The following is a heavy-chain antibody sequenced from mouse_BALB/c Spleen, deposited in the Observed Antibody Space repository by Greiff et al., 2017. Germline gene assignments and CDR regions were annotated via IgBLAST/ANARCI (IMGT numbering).Heavy chain of an antibody. Sequence: EVKLVESGGGLVQPGGSRKLSCAASGFTFSSFGMHWVRQAPEKGLEWVAYISSGSSTIYYADTVKGRFTISRDNPKNTLFLQMTSLRSEDTAMYYCARSGYYDYGFDYWGQGTTLTVSS. CDR1: GFTFSSFG. J-gene: IGHJ2*01. V-gene: IGHV5-17*02. D-gene: IGHD2-4*01. CDR2: ISSGSSTI. CDR3: ARSGYYDYGFDY.